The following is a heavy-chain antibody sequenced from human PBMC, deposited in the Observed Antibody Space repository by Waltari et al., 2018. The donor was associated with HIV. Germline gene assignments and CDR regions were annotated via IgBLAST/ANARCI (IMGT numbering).Heavy chain of an antibody. Sequence: QVYLMESGGGVVQPGGSLKLSCAASGFTFSSYGMHWVRQAPGNGLEWVAVSWSDEYNKFYADSVRGRFTFSRDNSKYTLSLQMNSLRAEDTALYYCVKERGPFNGFDIWGQGTMVTVSS. CDR2: SWSDEYNK. D-gene: IGHD3-16*01. CDR1: GFTFSSYG. V-gene: IGHV3-33*06. J-gene: IGHJ3*02. CDR3: VKERGPFNGFDI.